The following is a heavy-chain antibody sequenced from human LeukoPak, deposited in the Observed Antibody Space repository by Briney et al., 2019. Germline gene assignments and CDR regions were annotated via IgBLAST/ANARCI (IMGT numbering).Heavy chain of an antibody. CDR1: GFSFTNAW. J-gene: IGHJ4*02. Sequence: PGGSLRLSCAASGFSFTNAWMSWVRQAPGKVLEWVGRIKSKTDGETTDYAAPVKDRFSISRDDSKNTLYLQMTSLKTEDTAVYYCMSQGVEGYWGQGTLVIVSS. D-gene: IGHD3-3*01. CDR2: IKSKTDGETT. V-gene: IGHV3-15*01. CDR3: MSQGVEGY.